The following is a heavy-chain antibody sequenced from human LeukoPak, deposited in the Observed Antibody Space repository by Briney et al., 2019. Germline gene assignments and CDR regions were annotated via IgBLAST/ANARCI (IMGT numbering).Heavy chain of an antibody. Sequence: SETLSLTCAVYGGSFSGYYWSWIRQPPGKGLEWIGEINHSGSTNYNPSLKSRVTISVDTSKNQFSLKLSSVTAADTAVYYCARGRYYGSGKYWFDPWGQGTLVTVSS. CDR3: ARGRYYGSGKYWFDP. J-gene: IGHJ5*02. V-gene: IGHV4-34*01. CDR1: GGSFSGYY. CDR2: INHSGST. D-gene: IGHD3-10*01.